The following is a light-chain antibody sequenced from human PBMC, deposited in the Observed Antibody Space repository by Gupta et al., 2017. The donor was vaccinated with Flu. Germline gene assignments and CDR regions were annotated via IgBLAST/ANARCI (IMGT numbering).Light chain of an antibody. CDR3: QTWDSSTVV. CDR1: NVGDKC. V-gene: IGLV3-1*01. Sequence: TCSGHNVGDKCDSWDQQAPGKSPVLVIYKDTKRPSGIPARFSGANSGDTATLTISGTQAMDEADDYCQTWDSSTVVFGGGTKLTVL. CDR2: KDT. J-gene: IGLJ2*01.